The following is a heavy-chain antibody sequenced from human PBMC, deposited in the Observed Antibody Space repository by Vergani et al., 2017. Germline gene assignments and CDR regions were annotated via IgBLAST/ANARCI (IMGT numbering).Heavy chain of an antibody. CDR1: GGSISSSSHF. J-gene: IGHJ6*02. CDR2: IYYSGST. Sequence: LQLHKSGPGLVKPSETLSLTCTLSGGSISSSSHFWGWLRQTPGKGLEWIGSIYYSGSTYYNPSLKSRVSISVDTSKNQFSLKLSSVTAADSAVYYCARHDSGHYDSSYYGLDVWGQGTTVTVSS. D-gene: IGHD3-16*01. V-gene: IGHV4-39*01. CDR3: ARHDSGHYDSSYYGLDV.